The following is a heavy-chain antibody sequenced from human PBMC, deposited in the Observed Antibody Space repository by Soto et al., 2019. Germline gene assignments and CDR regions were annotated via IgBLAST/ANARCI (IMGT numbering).Heavy chain of an antibody. CDR1: GFTFSSYG. J-gene: IGHJ4*02. V-gene: IGHV3-33*01. CDR2: IWYDGSNK. CDR3: ARDSGYYDILTGYYNTDDY. D-gene: IGHD3-9*01. Sequence: SLRLSCAASGFTFSSYGMHWVRQAPVKGLEWVAVIWYDGSNKYYADSVKGRFTISRDNSKNALYLQMNSLRAEDTAVYYCARDSGYYDILTGYYNTDDYWGQGTLVTVSS.